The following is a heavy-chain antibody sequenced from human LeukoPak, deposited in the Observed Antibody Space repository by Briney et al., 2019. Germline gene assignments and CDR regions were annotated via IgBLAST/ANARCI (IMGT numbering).Heavy chain of an antibody. CDR2: INADGSGT. D-gene: IGHD3-10*01. CDR3: ARHYGTFFDY. CDR1: GFTFSSYW. J-gene: IGHJ4*02. Sequence: PGGSLRLSCAASGFTFSSYWMHWVRQAPEKGLVGVAHINADGSGTYYAASVKGRFTISRDNAKNTLYLQMHSLTAEDTAVYYCARHYGTFFDYWGQGTLVTVSS. V-gene: IGHV3-74*01.